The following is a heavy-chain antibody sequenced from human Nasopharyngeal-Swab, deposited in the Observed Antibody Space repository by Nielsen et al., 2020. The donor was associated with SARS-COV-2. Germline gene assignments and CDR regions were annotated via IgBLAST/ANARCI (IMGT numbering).Heavy chain of an antibody. J-gene: IGHJ3*02. CDR2: IYHSGST. CDR3: ARGEPYYDSSGYYLGVYAFDI. Sequence: WIRQPPGKGLEWIGEIYHSGSTYYNPSLKSRVTISVDTSKNQFSLKLSSVTAADTAVYYCARGEPYYDSSGYYLGVYAFDIWGQGTMVTVSS. V-gene: IGHV4-4*02. D-gene: IGHD3-22*01.